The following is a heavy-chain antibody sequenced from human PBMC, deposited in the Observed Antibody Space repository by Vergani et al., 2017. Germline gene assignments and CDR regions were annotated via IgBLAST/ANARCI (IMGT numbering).Heavy chain of an antibody. J-gene: IGHJ6*03. D-gene: IGHD3-22*01. V-gene: IGHV1-69*06. Sequence: QVQLVQSGAEVKKPGASVKVSCKASGYTFTGYYMHWVRQAPGQGLEWMGGIIPIFGTANYAQKFQGRVTITADKSTSTAYMELSSLRSEDTAVYYCARAYYYDSSGYRNYYYYMDVWGKGTTVTVSS. CDR2: IIPIFGTA. CDR3: ARAYYYDSSGYRNYYYYMDV. CDR1: GYTFTGYY.